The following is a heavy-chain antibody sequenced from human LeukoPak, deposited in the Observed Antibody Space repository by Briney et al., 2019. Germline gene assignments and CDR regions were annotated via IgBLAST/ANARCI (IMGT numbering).Heavy chain of an antibody. D-gene: IGHD3-9*01. CDR2: IYYTGRT. CDR1: GGSISSYY. J-gene: IGHJ4*02. Sequence: TSETPSLTCTVPGGSISSYYWSWIRQPPGEGLEWIAYIYYTGRTNYNPSLKSRVTISVDTSENQLSLELISVTAADTAVYFCARLVTSYDILTGYSYYFDSWGQGTLVTVSS. CDR3: ARLVTSYDILTGYSYYFDS. V-gene: IGHV4-59*08.